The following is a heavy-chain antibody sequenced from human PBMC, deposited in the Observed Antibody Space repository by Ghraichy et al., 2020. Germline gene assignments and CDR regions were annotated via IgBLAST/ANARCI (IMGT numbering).Heavy chain of an antibody. Sequence: GALRLSCAASGFTFDDYAMHWVRQAPGKGLEWVSLISGDGGSTYYADSVKGRFTISRDNSKNSLYLQMNSLRTEDTALYYCAKGGSLLWFGEEYFDYWGQGTLVTVSS. J-gene: IGHJ4*02. D-gene: IGHD3-10*01. CDR1: GFTFDDYA. CDR3: AKGGSLLWFGEEYFDY. V-gene: IGHV3-43*02. CDR2: ISGDGGST.